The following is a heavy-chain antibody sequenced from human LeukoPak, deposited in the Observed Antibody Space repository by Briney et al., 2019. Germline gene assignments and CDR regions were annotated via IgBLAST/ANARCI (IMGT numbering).Heavy chain of an antibody. CDR2: ISSSGDII. J-gene: IGHJ4*01. V-gene: IGHV3-11*01. Sequence: GGSLRLSCAVSGFPFSDFYMSWIRKAPGRGLEWVSYISSSGDIIYYADSLKGRFTISRDNAKNSLYLQMNSLRVEDTAVYYCTRDRWGKYYFDYWGRGILVTVSS. D-gene: IGHD4-23*01. CDR3: TRDRWGKYYFDY. CDR1: GFPFSDFY.